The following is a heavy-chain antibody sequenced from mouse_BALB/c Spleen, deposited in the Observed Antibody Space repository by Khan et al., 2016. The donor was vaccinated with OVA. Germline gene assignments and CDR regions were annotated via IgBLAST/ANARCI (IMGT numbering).Heavy chain of an antibody. V-gene: IGHV1-77*01. CDR3: ARFETTVAGY. CDR1: GYIFTDYI. CDR2: MYPGSGST. D-gene: IGHD1-1*01. J-gene: IGHJ2*01. Sequence: QVQLQQSGPELVKPGASVKMSCKASGYIFTDYIISWVKQRTGQGLEWIGEMYPGSGSTYYNEKFKGKATLTADKSSNTAYMQLSSLTSEDSAVYVGARFETTVAGYWGQGTTLTVSS.